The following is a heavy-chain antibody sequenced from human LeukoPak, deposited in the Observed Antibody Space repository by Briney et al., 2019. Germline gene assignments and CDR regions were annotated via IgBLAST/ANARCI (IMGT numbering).Heavy chain of an antibody. CDR3: ATRYYYDSSGYLRGAFDI. J-gene: IGHJ3*02. V-gene: IGHV4-61*01. CDR1: GGSISSGSYY. CDR2: IYYSGST. D-gene: IGHD3-22*01. Sequence: PSETLSLTCTVSGGSISSGSYYWSWIRQPPGKGLEWIGYIYYSGSTNYNPSLKSRVTISVDTSKNHFSLKLSSVTAADMAVYYCATRYYYDSSGYLRGAFDIWGQGTMVTVSS.